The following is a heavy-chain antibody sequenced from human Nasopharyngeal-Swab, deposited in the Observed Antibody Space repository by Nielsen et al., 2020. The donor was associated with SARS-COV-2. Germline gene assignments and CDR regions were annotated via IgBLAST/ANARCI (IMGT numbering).Heavy chain of an antibody. CDR1: GFTFSSYG. J-gene: IGHJ3*02. Sequence: GESLKISCAASGFTFSSYGMHWVRQAPGEGLEWVAFIRYDGFNQHYVDSVKGRFTISRDNSKNTLFLQMNSLRAEDTAVYYCARNDAFDIWGQGTMVTVSS. V-gene: IGHV3-30*02. CDR3: ARNDAFDI. CDR2: IRYDGFNQ.